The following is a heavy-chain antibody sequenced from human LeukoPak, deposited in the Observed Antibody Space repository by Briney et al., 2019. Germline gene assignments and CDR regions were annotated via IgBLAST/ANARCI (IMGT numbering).Heavy chain of an antibody. J-gene: IGHJ4*02. V-gene: IGHV4/OR15-8*02. D-gene: IGHD3-10*01. Sequence: KTSGTLSLTCVVFGGSISSSNLWSWVRQPPGKGLEWIGEVSHRGDTNYNPSLKSRVTISIDKSKNQFSLRLTSVTAADTAVYYCTRGGLTFGGNWGQGILVTVPS. CDR1: GGSISSSNL. CDR3: TRGGLTFGGN. CDR2: VSHRGDT.